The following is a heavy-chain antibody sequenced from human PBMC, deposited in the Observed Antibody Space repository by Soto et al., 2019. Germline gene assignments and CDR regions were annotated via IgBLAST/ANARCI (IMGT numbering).Heavy chain of an antibody. D-gene: IGHD3-10*01. J-gene: IGHJ3*02. V-gene: IGHV4-34*01. CDR2: INHSGST. CDR1: GGSFSGYY. CDR3: ARVPMVRGDGAFDI. Sequence: QVQLQQWGAGLLKPSETLSLTCAVYGGSFSGYYWSWIRQPPGKGLEWIGEINHSGSTNYNPSLKIRVTISVDTSKNQYSLKLSSVNAADTAVYYCARVPMVRGDGAFDIWGQGKMVTVSS.